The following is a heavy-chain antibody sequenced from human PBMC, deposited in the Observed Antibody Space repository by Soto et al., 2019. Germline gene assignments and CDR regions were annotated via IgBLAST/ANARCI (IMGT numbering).Heavy chain of an antibody. V-gene: IGHV4-31*03. D-gene: IGHD2-2*02. CDR2: IYYSGST. CDR1: GGSISSGCDY. CDR3: ARGSTSCYTSCWFDP. Sequence: PXETLSLTCTVSGGSISSGCDYWSWIRQHPGKGLEWIGYIYYSGSTYYNPSLKSRVTISVDTSKNQFSLKLSSVTAADTAVYYCARGSTSCYTSCWFDPWGQGTLVTVSS. J-gene: IGHJ5*02.